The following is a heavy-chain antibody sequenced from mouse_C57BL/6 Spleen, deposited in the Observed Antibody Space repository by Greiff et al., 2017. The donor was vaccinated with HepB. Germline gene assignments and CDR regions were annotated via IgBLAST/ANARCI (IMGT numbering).Heavy chain of an antibody. J-gene: IGHJ2*01. Sequence: VQLKQSGAELVRPGASVTLSCKASGYTFTDYEMHWVKQTPVHGLEWIGAIDPETGGTAYNQKFKGKAILTADKSSSTAYMALRSLTSEDSAVYYCTSVWDYWGQGTTLTVSS. V-gene: IGHV1-15*01. CDR2: IDPETGGT. CDR3: TSVWDY. CDR1: GYTFTDYE.